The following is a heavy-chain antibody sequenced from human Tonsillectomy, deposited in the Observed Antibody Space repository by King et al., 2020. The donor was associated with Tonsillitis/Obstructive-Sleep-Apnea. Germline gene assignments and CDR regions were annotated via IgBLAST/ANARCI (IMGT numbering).Heavy chain of an antibody. CDR3: AKDLIIATAGTPGDAFYI. Sequence: VQLVESGGGLVQPGRSLRLSCASSGFTFDDYAMYWVRQAPGKGLEWVSGISWNSGSRGYADSVKGRFTISRDNAKNSLYLQMNSLRAEDTALYYCAKDLIIATAGTPGDAFYIWGQGTMVTVSS. CDR1: GFTFDDYA. V-gene: IGHV3-9*01. D-gene: IGHD6-13*01. CDR2: ISWNSGSR. J-gene: IGHJ3*02.